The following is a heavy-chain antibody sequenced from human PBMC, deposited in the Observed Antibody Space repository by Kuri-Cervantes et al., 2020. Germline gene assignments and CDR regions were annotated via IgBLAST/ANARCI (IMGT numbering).Heavy chain of an antibody. D-gene: IGHD5-18*01. V-gene: IGHV3-20*04. J-gene: IGHJ3*02. Sequence: GGSLRLSCAASGFIFDDYGMTWVRQAPGRGLEWVSAINWSGDSTGYADSVKGRFTIFRDNANNSLYLRMHSLTAEDTALYYCARVRIQLWQDAYDIWGQGTMVTVSS. CDR3: ARVRIQLWQDAYDI. CDR1: GFIFDDYG. CDR2: INWSGDST.